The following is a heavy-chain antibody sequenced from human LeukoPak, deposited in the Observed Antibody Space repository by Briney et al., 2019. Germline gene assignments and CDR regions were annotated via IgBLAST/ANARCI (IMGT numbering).Heavy chain of an antibody. V-gene: IGHV3-23*01. Sequence: PGGSLRLSCAAPGFTFSSYAMSWVRQAPGKGLEWVSAISGSGGSTYYADSVKGRFTISRDNSKNTLYLQMNSLRAEDTAVYYCAKLQKTEGEGATYFDYWGQGTLVTVSS. CDR3: AKLQKTEGEGATYFDY. D-gene: IGHD5-12*01. CDR1: GFTFSSYA. CDR2: ISGSGGST. J-gene: IGHJ4*02.